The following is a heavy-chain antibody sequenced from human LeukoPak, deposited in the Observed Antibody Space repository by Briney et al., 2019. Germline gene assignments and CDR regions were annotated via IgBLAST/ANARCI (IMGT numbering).Heavy chain of an antibody. V-gene: IGHV3-7*05. J-gene: IGHJ4*02. CDR3: ASQYSSPNNF. Sequence: PGGSLRLSCAASGYTFSDYWMGWVRQALGKGLEWVANINQGGSEKHYVDSVEGRFTISRDNAKNSLYLQMNSLRAEDAAVYYCASQYSSPNNFWGQGTLVTVSS. CDR2: INQGGSEK. CDR1: GYTFSDYW. D-gene: IGHD6-13*01.